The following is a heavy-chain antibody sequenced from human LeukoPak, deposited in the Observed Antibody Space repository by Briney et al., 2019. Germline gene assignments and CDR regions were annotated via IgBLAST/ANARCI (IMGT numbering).Heavy chain of an antibody. V-gene: IGHV1-58*01. CDR2: IVVGSGNA. Sequence: ASVKVSCKASGFTFTSSAVQWVRQARGQRLEWIGWIVVGSGNANYAQKFQERVTITRDMSTSTAYMELSSLRSEDTAVYYCAAEGYYDSPFDPWGQGTLVTVSS. J-gene: IGHJ5*02. D-gene: IGHD3-22*01. CDR1: GFTFTSSA. CDR3: AAEGYYDSPFDP.